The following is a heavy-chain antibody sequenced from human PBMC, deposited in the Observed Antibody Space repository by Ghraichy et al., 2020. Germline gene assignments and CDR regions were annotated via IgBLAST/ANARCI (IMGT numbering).Heavy chain of an antibody. Sequence: TLSLTCTVSGGSISSSSYYWGWIRQPPGKGLEWIGSIYYSGSTYYNPSLKSRVTISVDTSKNQFSLKLSSVTAADTAVYYCARDRRDGYKSYAFDIWGQGTMVTVSS. J-gene: IGHJ3*02. CDR3: ARDRRDGYKSYAFDI. CDR1: GGSISSSSYY. D-gene: IGHD5-24*01. V-gene: IGHV4-39*02. CDR2: IYYSGST.